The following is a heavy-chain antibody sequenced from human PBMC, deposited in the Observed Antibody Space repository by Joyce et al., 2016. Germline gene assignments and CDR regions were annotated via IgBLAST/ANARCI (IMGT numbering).Heavy chain of an antibody. D-gene: IGHD1-1*01. Sequence: EVQLVESGGGSVQPGGSLRLSCTASGFTFSRFWMTWVRQAPGKGLEWVANRKQDGSGKYYVDSVKGRFTISRDNSKNSLFLQMSSLRADDTAVYYCARDAPANWNDYSDHWGQGTLVTISS. CDR2: RKQDGSGK. V-gene: IGHV3-7*03. CDR3: ARDAPANWNDYSDH. CDR1: GFTFSRFW. J-gene: IGHJ4*02.